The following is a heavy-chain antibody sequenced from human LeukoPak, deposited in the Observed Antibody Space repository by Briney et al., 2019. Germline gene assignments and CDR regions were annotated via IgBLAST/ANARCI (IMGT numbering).Heavy chain of an antibody. D-gene: IGHD2-2*03. CDR2: MYPGDSDT. CDR1: GYSFTNYW. J-gene: IGHJ4*01. V-gene: IGHV5-51*01. CDR3: WIVPRGFDN. Sequence: GESLKISCKTSGYSFTNYWIGCLRQMPGKGLEWMGIMYPGDSDTIYSPSFQGQVTISADKSISTAYLQWSSLKASDTAMYYCWIVPRGFDNWGQGTLVAVSS.